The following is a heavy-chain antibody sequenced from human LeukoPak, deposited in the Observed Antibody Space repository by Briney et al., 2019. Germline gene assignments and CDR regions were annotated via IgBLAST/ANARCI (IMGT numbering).Heavy chain of an antibody. D-gene: IGHD3-3*01. CDR3: GRSGAIPFLEWYFDL. Sequence: PPETLSLTSAVSGVSISSVYWSWIRQPPGRGRGWSGYIYFSGTTNYNPPLKRRVTISVDTSHKYFSLNLSSVTAPDTAVYYVGRSGAIPFLEWYFDLWGRGTLVSVSS. V-gene: IGHV4-59*01. CDR1: GVSISSVY. CDR2: IYFSGTT. J-gene: IGHJ2*01.